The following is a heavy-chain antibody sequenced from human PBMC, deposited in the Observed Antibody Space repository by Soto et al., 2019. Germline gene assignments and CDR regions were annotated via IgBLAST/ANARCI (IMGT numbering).Heavy chain of an antibody. J-gene: IGHJ5*02. CDR1: GYTFTSYG. V-gene: IGHV1-18*04. CDR3: ARHVYDYVWGDKNGLDP. Sequence: ASVKVSCKASGYTFTSYGISWVRQAPGQGLEWMGWISAYNGNTNYAQKLQGRVTMTTDTSTSTAYMELRSLRSDDTAMYYCARHVYDYVWGDKNGLDPWGQGTLVTVSS. CDR2: ISAYNGNT. D-gene: IGHD3-16*01.